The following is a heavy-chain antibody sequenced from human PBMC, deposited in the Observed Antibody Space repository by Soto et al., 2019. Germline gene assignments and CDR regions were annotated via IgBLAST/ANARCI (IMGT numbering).Heavy chain of an antibody. Sequence: QITLKESGPTLVKPTQTLTLTCTFSGFSLSTSEVAVGWIRQPPGKALEWLALIYWDDDKRYSPSLKSRLTITKDTSKNQVVLTMTNMDPVDTATYYCAHSRLVGYFFDNWGQGTLVAVSS. CDR2: IYWDDDK. CDR1: GFSLSTSEVA. D-gene: IGHD3-9*01. CDR3: AHSRLVGYFFDN. V-gene: IGHV2-5*02. J-gene: IGHJ4*02.